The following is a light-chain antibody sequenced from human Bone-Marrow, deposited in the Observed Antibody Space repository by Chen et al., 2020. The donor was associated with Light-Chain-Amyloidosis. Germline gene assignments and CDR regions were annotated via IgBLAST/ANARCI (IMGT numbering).Light chain of an antibody. CDR3: QSYQGSSQGV. V-gene: IGLV6-57*01. Sequence: NFMLTQPHSVSESPGKTVIISCTRSSRSIATNYVQWYQQRPGSSPTTVIYEDDQRPSGVPDRFSGSIDRSSNSASLTISGLKTEDEADYYCQSYQGSSQGVFGGGTKLTV. CDR1: SRSIATNY. J-gene: IGLJ3*02. CDR2: EDD.